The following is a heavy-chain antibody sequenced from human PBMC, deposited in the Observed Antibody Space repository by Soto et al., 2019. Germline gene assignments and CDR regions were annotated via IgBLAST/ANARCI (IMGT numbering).Heavy chain of an antibody. D-gene: IGHD2-15*01. Sequence: SVKGSWKASGGTFSSYAISWVRQAPGKGLEWMGGIIPIFGTANYAQKFQGRVTITADESTSTAYMELSSLRSEDTAVYYCARDRSIVVVVAANAFDIWGQGTMVTVSS. V-gene: IGHV1-69*13. CDR3: ARDRSIVVVVAANAFDI. CDR2: IIPIFGTA. J-gene: IGHJ3*02. CDR1: GGTFSSYA.